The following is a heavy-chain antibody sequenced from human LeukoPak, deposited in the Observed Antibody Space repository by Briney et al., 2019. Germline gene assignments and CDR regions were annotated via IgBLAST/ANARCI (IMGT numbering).Heavy chain of an antibody. V-gene: IGHV3-23*01. D-gene: IGHD3-10*01. CDR1: GFTFRSYA. CDR2: ISGGVDST. CDR3: ARAITYYYGSGSSYYYYGMDV. J-gene: IGHJ6*02. Sequence: GGSLRLSCAASGFTFRSYAMSWVRQAPGKGLEWVSTISGGVDSTYYADSVKGRFTISRGNSKNTLYLQMNSLRAEDTAAYYCARAITYYYGSGSSYYYYGMDVWGQGTTVTVSS.